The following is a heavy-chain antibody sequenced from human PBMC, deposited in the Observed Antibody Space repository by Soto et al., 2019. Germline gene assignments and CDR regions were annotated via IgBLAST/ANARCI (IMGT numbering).Heavy chain of an antibody. CDR3: ARNLEHQLPKHTHYYDMYA. CDR1: GYTLTSYY. CDR2: INPSGGST. V-gene: IGHV1-46*03. J-gene: IGHJ6*02. Sequence: ASLKVSCKAPGYTLTSYYMHWVRQAPGQGLEWMGIINPSGGSTNYAQKFQGRVTMTRDTSTSTVYMELSSLRSEGRAVYYCARNLEHQLPKHTHYYDMYAWGQGTTITISS. D-gene: IGHD6-13*01.